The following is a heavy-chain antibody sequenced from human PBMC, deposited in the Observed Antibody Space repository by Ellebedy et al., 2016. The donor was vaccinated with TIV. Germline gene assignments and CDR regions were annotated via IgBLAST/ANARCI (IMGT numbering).Heavy chain of an antibody. V-gene: IGHV3-23*01. CDR3: RPGHYSGS. Sequence: GGSLRLXXAVSGIRFSNFFMSWVRQAPGKRLEWVSTISGGGDKTYLADSVKGRFIISRDNFRNTLYLQMNGLTTDDTAVYYCRPGHYSGSWGLGSLVTVSS. J-gene: IGHJ4*02. CDR1: GIRFSNFF. CDR2: ISGGGDKT.